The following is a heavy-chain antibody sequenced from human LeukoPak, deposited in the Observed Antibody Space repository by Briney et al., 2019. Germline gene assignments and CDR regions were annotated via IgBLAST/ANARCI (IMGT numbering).Heavy chain of an antibody. Sequence: GGSLRLSCAASGFTFSGYGMHWVRQAPGKGLEWVAVISYDGSNKYYADSVKGRFTISRDNSKNTLYLQMNSLRAEDTAVYYCAKGSGRILTGYFDNWGQGTLVTVSS. CDR1: GFTFSGYG. D-gene: IGHD3-9*01. J-gene: IGHJ4*02. CDR3: AKGSGRILTGYFDN. V-gene: IGHV3-30*18. CDR2: ISYDGSNK.